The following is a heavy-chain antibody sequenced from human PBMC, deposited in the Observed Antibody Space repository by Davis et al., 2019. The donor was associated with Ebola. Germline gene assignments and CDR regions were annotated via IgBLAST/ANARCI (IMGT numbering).Heavy chain of an antibody. CDR3: AKYLLGTTAYGMDV. CDR2: ISFNGAGT. V-gene: IGHV3-23*01. J-gene: IGHJ6*02. D-gene: IGHD4-17*01. CDR1: GLTFSHYG. Sequence: PGGSLRLSCVVSGLTFSHYGMAWVRQAPGKGLEWVSSISFNGAGTHYADSVKGRFTISRDNSKNTLYLQMNSLRAEDTAVYYCAKYLLGTTAYGMDVWGQGTTVTVSS.